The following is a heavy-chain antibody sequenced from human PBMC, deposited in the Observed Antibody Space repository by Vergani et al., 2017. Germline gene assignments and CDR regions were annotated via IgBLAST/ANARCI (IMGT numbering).Heavy chain of an antibody. CDR1: GYSLTELT. Sequence: VQLVQSGSEVRKPGASVKVSCQVSGYSLTELTIHWVRQAPGKGREWMGGFDPEHGEVTFAHHIQGRVTMTEDSSTDTAYMELSSLRPEDTALYYCAIVTDYDDSSGYYLDYWGQGTLVTVSS. J-gene: IGHJ4*02. V-gene: IGHV1-24*01. CDR2: FDPEHGEV. CDR3: AIVTDYDDSSGYYLDY. D-gene: IGHD3-22*01.